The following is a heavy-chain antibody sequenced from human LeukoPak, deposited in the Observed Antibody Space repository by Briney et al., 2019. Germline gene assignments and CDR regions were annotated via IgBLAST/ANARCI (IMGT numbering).Heavy chain of an antibody. V-gene: IGHV3-23*01. CDR2: ISGSGGST. J-gene: IGHJ4*02. D-gene: IGHD6-19*01. Sequence: GGSLRLSCAASGFTFDDYAMHWVRQAPGKGLEWVSAISGSGGSTYYADSVKGRFTISRDNSKNTLYLQMNSLRAEDTAVYYCAKGYSSGWSPFDYWGQGTLVTVSS. CDR1: GFTFDDYA. CDR3: AKGYSSGWSPFDY.